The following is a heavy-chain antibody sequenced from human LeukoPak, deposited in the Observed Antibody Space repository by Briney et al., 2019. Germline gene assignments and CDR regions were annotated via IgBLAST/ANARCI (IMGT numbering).Heavy chain of an antibody. CDR2: ISVNNGNT. Sequence: ASVKVSCKASGYTFTSYGISWVRQAPGQGLEWMGWISVNNGNTNYAQKLQGRVTMTEDTSTDTAYMELSSPRSEDTAVYYCAANLAALSYYYYGMDVWGQGTTVTVSS. CDR3: AANLAALSYYYYGMDV. CDR1: GYTFTSYG. V-gene: IGHV1-18*01. D-gene: IGHD2-8*01. J-gene: IGHJ6*02.